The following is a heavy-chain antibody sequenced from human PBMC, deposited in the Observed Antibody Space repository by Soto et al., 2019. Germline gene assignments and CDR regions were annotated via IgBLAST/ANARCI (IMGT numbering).Heavy chain of an antibody. J-gene: IGHJ4*02. CDR1: GFNFGNNW. Sequence: EVQLVESGGGLVQPGGSLRLSCAASGFNFGNNWMHWVRQAPGKGLEWVSRMNSDGRTTNYADSVKGRFTVSRDNAKNTLYLQMNSLRAEETAVDYCATAEVDYWGPGTLVTVSS. CDR3: ATAEVDY. CDR2: MNSDGRTT. V-gene: IGHV3-74*01.